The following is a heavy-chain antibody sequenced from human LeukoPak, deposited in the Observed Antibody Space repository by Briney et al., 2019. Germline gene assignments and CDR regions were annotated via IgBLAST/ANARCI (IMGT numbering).Heavy chain of an antibody. CDR2: IYYSGST. V-gene: IGHV4-39*07. D-gene: IGHD6-19*01. J-gene: IGHJ4*02. CDR3: ARGRVAATGY. CDR1: GGSISSSSYY. Sequence: SETLSLTCTVSGGSISSSSYYWGWIRQPPGKGLEWIGSIYYSGSTYYNPSLKSRVTISVDTSKNQFSPKLSSVTAADTAVYYCARGRVAATGYWGQGTLVTVSS.